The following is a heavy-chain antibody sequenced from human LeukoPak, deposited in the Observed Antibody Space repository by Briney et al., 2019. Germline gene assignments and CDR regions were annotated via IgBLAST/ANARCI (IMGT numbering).Heavy chain of an antibody. CDR1: GFTFSSYG. V-gene: IGHV3-30*03. CDR3: EVLLWFGELGVSDA. J-gene: IGHJ6*04. D-gene: IGHD3-10*01. Sequence: PGGSLRLSCAASGFTFSSYGMHWVRQAPGKGLEWVAVISYDGSNKYYADSVKGRFTISRDNSKNTLYLQMNSLRAEDTAVYYCEVLLWFGELGVSDAWGKGTTVTVSS. CDR2: ISYDGSNK.